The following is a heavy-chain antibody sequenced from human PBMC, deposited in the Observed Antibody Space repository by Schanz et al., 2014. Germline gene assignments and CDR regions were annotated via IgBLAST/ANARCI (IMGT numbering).Heavy chain of an antibody. CDR1: GYTFTSYG. CDR3: ARDGANVYEILNEEDY. CDR2: VSAYNGNT. D-gene: IGHD3-9*01. J-gene: IGHJ4*02. V-gene: IGHV1-18*01. Sequence: QVPLVQSGAEVKKPGASVKVSCKASGYTFTSYGISWVRQAPGQGLEWMGWVSAYNGNTKYPQKLQGTVTMTTDTSTSTAYKELRSLRSDDTAEYYCARDGANVYEILNEEDYWGQGTLVTVSS.